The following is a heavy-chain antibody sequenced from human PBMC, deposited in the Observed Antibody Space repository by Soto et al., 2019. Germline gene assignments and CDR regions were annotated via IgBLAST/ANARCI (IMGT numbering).Heavy chain of an antibody. J-gene: IGHJ4*02. CDR3: AGVMEAADGFDY. V-gene: IGHV3-7*05. D-gene: IGHD6-13*01. CDR1: GFSFGSYW. CDR2: IKQDGSEK. Sequence: GGSPRLSCAASGFSFGSYWMSWFRQAPGKGLEWVANIKQDGSEKYYVDSVKGRFTISRDNAKNSLYLQMNSLRAEDTAVYYCAGVMEAADGFDYLGQATLVTVSP.